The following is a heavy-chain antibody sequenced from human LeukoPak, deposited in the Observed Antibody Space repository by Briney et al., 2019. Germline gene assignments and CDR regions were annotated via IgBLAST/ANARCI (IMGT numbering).Heavy chain of an antibody. CDR3: AREGRSRGWVIAAAGREFDY. CDR1: GGSISSYY. CDR2: IYTSGST. V-gene: IGHV4-4*07. D-gene: IGHD6-13*01. Sequence: SETLSLTCTVSGGSISSYYWSWIRQPAGKGLEWIGRIYTSGSTNYNPSLKSRVTMSVDTSKNQFSLKLSSVTAADTAVYYCAREGRSRGWVIAAAGREFDYWGQRTLVTVSS. J-gene: IGHJ4*02.